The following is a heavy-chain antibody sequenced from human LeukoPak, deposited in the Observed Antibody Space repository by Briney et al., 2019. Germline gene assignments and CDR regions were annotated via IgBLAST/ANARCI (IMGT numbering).Heavy chain of an antibody. V-gene: IGHV3-30-3*01. CDR2: ISYDGSNK. J-gene: IGHJ5*02. D-gene: IGHD2-15*01. CDR3: ARAPPASTKIGGQKKASTNWFDP. Sequence: GGSLRLSCAASGFTFSSYAMHWVRQAPGKGLEWVAVISYDGSNKYYADSVKGRFTISRDNSKNTLYLQTNSLRAEDTAVYYCARAPPASTKIGGQKKASTNWFDPWGQGTLVTVSS. CDR1: GFTFSSYA.